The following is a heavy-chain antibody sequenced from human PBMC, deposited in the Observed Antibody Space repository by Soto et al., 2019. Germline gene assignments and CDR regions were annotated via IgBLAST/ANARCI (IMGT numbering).Heavy chain of an antibody. Sequence: GASVKVSCQASGYTFTSYDINWVRQATGQGLEWMGWMNPNSGNTGYAQKFQGRVTMTRNTSISTAYMELSSLRSEDTAVYYCTISWGIFGVVIIPNYYTDVWGKGTTVTVS. D-gene: IGHD3-3*01. J-gene: IGHJ6*03. CDR3: TISWGIFGVVIIPNYYTDV. V-gene: IGHV1-8*01. CDR1: GYTFTSYD. CDR2: MNPNSGNT.